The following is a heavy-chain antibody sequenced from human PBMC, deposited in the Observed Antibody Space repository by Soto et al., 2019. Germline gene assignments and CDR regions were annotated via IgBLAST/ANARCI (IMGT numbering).Heavy chain of an antibody. D-gene: IGHD3-22*01. J-gene: IGHJ1*01. CDR3: ATTHYYDSSGYYPQYAEYFQH. V-gene: IGHV3-23*01. CDR1: GFTFSSYA. Sequence: GGSLRLSCAASGFTFSSYAMSWVRQAPGKGLEWVSAISGSGGSTYYADSVKGRFTISRDNSKNTLYLQMNSLRAEDTAVYYCATTHYYDSSGYYPQYAEYFQHWGQGTLVTVSS. CDR2: ISGSGGST.